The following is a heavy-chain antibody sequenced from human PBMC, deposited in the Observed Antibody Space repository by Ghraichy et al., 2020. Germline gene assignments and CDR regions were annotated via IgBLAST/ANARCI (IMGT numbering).Heavy chain of an antibody. CDR2: ISSDTTI. D-gene: IGHD1-14*01. CDR3: ARGRNHAFDI. Sequence: GGSLRLSCAASGFTFSSSAMNWIRQAPGKGLEWVSFISSDTTIFYADSVKSRFTISRDTAKNSLYLQVNSLRADDTAIYYCARGRNHAFDIWGQGTMVTVSS. J-gene: IGHJ3*02. V-gene: IGHV3-48*01. CDR1: GFTFSSSA.